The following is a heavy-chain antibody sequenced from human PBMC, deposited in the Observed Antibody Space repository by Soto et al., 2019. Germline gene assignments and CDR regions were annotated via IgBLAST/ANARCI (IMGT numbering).Heavy chain of an antibody. D-gene: IGHD6-13*01. J-gene: IGHJ5*02. CDR2: INAGNGNT. Sequence: QVQLVQSGAEEKKPGASVKVSCKASGYTFTSYAMHWVRQAPGQRLEWMGWINAGNGNTKYSQKFQGRVTITRDTSASTAYMELSSLRSEDTAVYYCARGWKDSSSCYGPDCFDPWGQGTLVTVSS. V-gene: IGHV1-3*05. CDR3: ARGWKDSSSCYGPDCFDP. CDR1: GYTFTSYA.